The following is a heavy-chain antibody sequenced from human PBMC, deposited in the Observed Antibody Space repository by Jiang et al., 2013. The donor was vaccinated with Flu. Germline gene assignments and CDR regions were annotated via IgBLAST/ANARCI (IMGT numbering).Heavy chain of an antibody. CDR1: GFTFSSYD. D-gene: IGHD6-13*01. CDR2: IGAAGDT. CDR3: AREGSSWSLGAFDI. V-gene: IGHV3-13*01. Sequence: LVQPGGSLRLSCAASGFTFSSYDMHWVRQATGKGLEWVSAIGAAGDTYYPGSVKGRFTISRENAKNSLYLQMNSLRAGDTAVYYCAREGSSWSLGAFDIWGQGTMVTVSS. J-gene: IGHJ3*02.